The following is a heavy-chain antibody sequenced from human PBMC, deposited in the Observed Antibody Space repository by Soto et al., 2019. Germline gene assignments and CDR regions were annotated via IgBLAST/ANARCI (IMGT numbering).Heavy chain of an antibody. V-gene: IGHV3-21*01. CDR3: ARDLAAAGYYYYYGMDV. CDR1: GFTFSSYS. Sequence: GGSLRLSCAASGFTFSSYSMNWVRQAPGKGLEWVSSISSSSSYIYYADSVKGRFTISRDNAKNSLYLQMNSLRAEDTAVYYCARDLAAAGYYYYYGMDVWVQGTTVTVSS. CDR2: ISSSSSYI. D-gene: IGHD6-13*01. J-gene: IGHJ6*02.